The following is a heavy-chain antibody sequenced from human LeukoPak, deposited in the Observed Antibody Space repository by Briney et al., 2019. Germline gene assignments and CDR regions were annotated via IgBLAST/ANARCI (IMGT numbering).Heavy chain of an antibody. J-gene: IGHJ3*02. V-gene: IGHV4-4*07. CDR3: ARGRYCSADICSGGDAFDI. Sequence: SETLSLTCTVSGGSISSYYWSWIRQPAGKGLEWIGRIYTSGSTNYNPSLKSRVTMSVDTSKNQFSLKLSPVTAADTAVYYCARGRYCSADICSGGDAFDIWGQGTMVSVSS. CDR2: IYTSGST. CDR1: GGSISSYY. D-gene: IGHD2-15*01.